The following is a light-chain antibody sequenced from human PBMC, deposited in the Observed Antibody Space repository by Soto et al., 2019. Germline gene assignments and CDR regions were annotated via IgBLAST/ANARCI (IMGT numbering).Light chain of an antibody. J-gene: IGLJ3*02. CDR3: ESWDDSLSGNWV. CDR2: RIN. V-gene: IGLV1-47*01. CDR1: DSNIGTNY. Sequence: QSVLTQPPSASGIPGQGVTISCSGSDSNIGTNYVYWYQQRPGTAPKLLIYRINQRPSGVPDRFSATKSGTSASLAISGLRSEDEADYYCESWDDSLSGNWVFGGGTKLTVL.